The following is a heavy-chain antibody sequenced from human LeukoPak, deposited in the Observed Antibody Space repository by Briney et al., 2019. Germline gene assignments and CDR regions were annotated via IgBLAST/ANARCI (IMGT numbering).Heavy chain of an antibody. Sequence: GGSLRLSCAAFGFTFSSYGMHWVRQTPGKGLEWVAFIRHDGSYQQYADSVKGRFTVSRGNSKDMVYLQMNSLRTEDTAVYYCAKNRDSSDYPRDFDFWGQGTLVTVSS. CDR2: IRHDGSYQ. J-gene: IGHJ4*02. CDR3: AKNRDSSDYPRDFDF. V-gene: IGHV3-30*02. CDR1: GFTFSSYG. D-gene: IGHD3-22*01.